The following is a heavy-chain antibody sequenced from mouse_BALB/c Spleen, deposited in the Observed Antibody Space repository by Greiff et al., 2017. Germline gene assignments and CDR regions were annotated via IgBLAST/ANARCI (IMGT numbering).Heavy chain of an antibody. CDR2: INPSTGYT. CDR3: ARSRGDYRYYFDY. J-gene: IGHJ2*01. Sequence: VQLQQSGAELAKPGASVKMSCKASGYTFTSYWMHWVKQRPGQGLEWIGYINPSTGYTEYNQKFKDKATLTADKSSSTAYMQLSSLTSEDSAVYYCARSRGDYRYYFDYWGQGTTLTVSS. CDR1: GYTFTSYW. D-gene: IGHD2-14*01. V-gene: IGHV1-7*01.